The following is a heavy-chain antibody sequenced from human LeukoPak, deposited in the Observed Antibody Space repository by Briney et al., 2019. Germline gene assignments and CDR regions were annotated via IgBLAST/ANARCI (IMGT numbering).Heavy chain of an antibody. D-gene: IGHD3-22*01. CDR1: GFTFSSYA. V-gene: IGHV3-23*01. CDR3: AKDTDSSGYSYYYYYGMDV. CDR2: ISGSGGST. Sequence: PGGSLRLSCAASGFTFSSYAMSWVRQAPGKGLEWVSTISGSGGSTYYADSVKGRFTISRDNSKNTLYLQMNSLRAEDTALYYCAKDTDSSGYSYYYYYGMDVWGQGTTVTVSS. J-gene: IGHJ6*02.